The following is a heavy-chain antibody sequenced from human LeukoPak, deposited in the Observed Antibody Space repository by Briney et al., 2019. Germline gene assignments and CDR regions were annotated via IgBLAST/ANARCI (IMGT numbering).Heavy chain of an antibody. CDR2: MNPNSGNT. CDR1: GYTFTSYD. Sequence: ASVKVSCKASGYTFTSYDINWVRQATGQGLEWMGWMNPNSGNTGYAQKFQGRVTMTRNTSISTAYMELSSLRSEDTAVYYCARGPKGSGSYKVYWYFDLWGRGTLVTVSS. CDR3: ARGPKGSGSYKVYWYFDL. D-gene: IGHD3-10*01. J-gene: IGHJ2*01. V-gene: IGHV1-8*01.